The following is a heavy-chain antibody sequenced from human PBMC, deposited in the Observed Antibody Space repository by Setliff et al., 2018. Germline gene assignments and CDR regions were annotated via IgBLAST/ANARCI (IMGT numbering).Heavy chain of an antibody. D-gene: IGHD1-1*01. J-gene: IGHJ3*02. CDR1: GFTFTSST. CDR2: IVVASGNT. Sequence: SVKVSCKASGFTFTSSTVQWVRQARGQRLEWIGWIVVASGNTNYAQKFQERVTIATDMSTSTAYMELSSLRSEDTAVYYCAADPALIWNDAGPSDVFDIWGQGTMVTVSS. V-gene: IGHV1-58*01. CDR3: AADPALIWNDAGPSDVFDI.